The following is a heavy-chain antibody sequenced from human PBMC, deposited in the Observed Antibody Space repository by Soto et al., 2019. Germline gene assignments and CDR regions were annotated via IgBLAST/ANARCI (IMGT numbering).Heavy chain of an antibody. V-gene: IGHV1-8*01. Sequence: GASVKVSCKASGYTFTSYDINWVRQATGQGLEWMGWMNPNSGNTGYAQKFQGRVTMTRNTSISTAYMELRSLRSEDTAADYWAIGRGPYYDILTGRPDPFDPWG. D-gene: IGHD3-9*01. CDR3: AIGRGPYYDILTGRPDPFDP. J-gene: IGHJ5*02. CDR1: GYTFTSYD. CDR2: MNPNSGNT.